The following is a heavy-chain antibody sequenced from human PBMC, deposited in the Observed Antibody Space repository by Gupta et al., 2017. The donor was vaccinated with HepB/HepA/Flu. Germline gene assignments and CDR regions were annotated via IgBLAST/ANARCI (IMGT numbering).Heavy chain of an antibody. CDR1: GGTFSSYA. J-gene: IGHJ6*03. V-gene: IGHV1-69*06. D-gene: IGHD2-2*02. CDR2: IIPIFGTA. Sequence: QVQLVQSGAEVKKPGSSVKVSCKASGGTFSSYAISWVRQAPGQGLEWMGGIIPIFGTANYAQKFQGRVTITADKSTSTAYMELSSLRSEDTAVYYCARNIVVPAATPTGGSKDYYYYMDVWGKGTTVTVSS. CDR3: ARNIVVPAATPTGGSKDYYYYMDV.